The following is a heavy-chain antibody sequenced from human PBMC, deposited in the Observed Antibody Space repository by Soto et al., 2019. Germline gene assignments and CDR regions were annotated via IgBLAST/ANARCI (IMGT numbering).Heavy chain of an antibody. D-gene: IGHD2-21*01. CDR1: GFTFSNYA. J-gene: IGHJ4*02. CDR2: INTDGSVA. Sequence: PGGSLRLSCAASGFTFSNYAMSWVRQAPGKGLEWVSRINTDGSVAMYGDSVKGRFTISRDNAKNTRYRHMKRLRAEDTAVYYCVRDMQLWRLDSWGQGT. CDR3: VRDMQLWRLDS. V-gene: IGHV3-74*03.